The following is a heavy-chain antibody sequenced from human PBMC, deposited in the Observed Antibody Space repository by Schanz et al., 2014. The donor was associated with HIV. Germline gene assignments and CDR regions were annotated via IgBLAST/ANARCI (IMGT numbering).Heavy chain of an antibody. J-gene: IGHJ3*02. Sequence: QVRLVESGGGVVQPGRSLRLSCAASGFTFSSHGMHWVRQAPGKGMEWMAVIWYAGTDKYYAGSEKGGFTISRDNTQNTMYLKTNKLRTEDTAVYYCAMENPLYYYLNGGPFDIWGQGTMVTVSS. V-gene: IGHV3-33*03. CDR2: IWYAGTDK. D-gene: IGHD3-10*01. CDR1: GFTFSSHG. CDR3: AMENPLYYYLNGGPFDI.